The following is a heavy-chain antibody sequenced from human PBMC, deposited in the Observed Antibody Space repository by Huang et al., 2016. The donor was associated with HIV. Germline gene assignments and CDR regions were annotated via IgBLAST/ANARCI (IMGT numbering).Heavy chain of an antibody. D-gene: IGHD3-22*01. CDR2: MNTKSGNT. V-gene: IGHV1-8*03. CDR1: GFTFNNYD. CDR3: ARARGFLYDSTGYYSRYYFDS. Sequence: QVQLVQSGAEVKKPGASVKVSCKASGFTFNNYDFNWVRQASGPGLEWMGWMNTKSGNTGYSQKFQGRVTITRNTSITTAYMELRSLRSEDTAVYYCARARGFLYDSTGYYSRYYFDSWGQGTLVTISS. J-gene: IGHJ4*02.